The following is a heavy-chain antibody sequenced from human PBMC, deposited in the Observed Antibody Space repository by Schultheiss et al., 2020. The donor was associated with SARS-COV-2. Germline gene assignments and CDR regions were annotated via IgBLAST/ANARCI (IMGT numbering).Heavy chain of an antibody. V-gene: IGHV4-34*01. Sequence: SETLSLTCAVYGGSFSGYYWSWIRQPPGKGLEWIGEINHSGSTNYNPSLKSRVTISVDTSKNQFSLKLSSVTAADTAVYYCARGSGLYELDYWGQGTLVTVSS. D-gene: IGHD3-10*01. CDR2: INHSGST. CDR1: GGSFSGYY. CDR3: ARGSGLYELDY. J-gene: IGHJ4*02.